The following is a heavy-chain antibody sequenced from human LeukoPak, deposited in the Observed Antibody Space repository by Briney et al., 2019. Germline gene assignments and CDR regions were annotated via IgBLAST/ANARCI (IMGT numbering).Heavy chain of an antibody. CDR2: IYYSGRT. CDR1: GGSISSSSYY. V-gene: IGHV4-39*07. D-gene: IGHD3-10*01. J-gene: IGHJ6*03. CDR3: ARVGPTRGPYYYYYMDV. Sequence: SETLSLTCTVSGGSISSSSYYWGWIRPPPGKGLEWLGSIYYSGRTYYNPSLKSRVTISVDTSKNQFSLKLSSVTAADTGVYYCARVGPTRGPYYYYYMDVWGKGTTVTVSS.